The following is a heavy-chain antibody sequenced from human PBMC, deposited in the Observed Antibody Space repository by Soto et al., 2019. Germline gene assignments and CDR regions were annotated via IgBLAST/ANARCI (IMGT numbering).Heavy chain of an antibody. J-gene: IGHJ6*02. CDR3: ARVAIYDYYYYGMDV. CDR2: ISAYNGKT. V-gene: IGHV1-18*04. Sequence: GASVKVSCKASGYTFTSYGISWVRQAPGQGLEWMGWISAYNGKTNYAQKLQGRVTMTTDTSTSTAYMELRSLRSDDTAVYYCARVAIYDYYYYGMDVWGQGTTVTVSS. D-gene: IGHD5-12*01. CDR1: GYTFTSYG.